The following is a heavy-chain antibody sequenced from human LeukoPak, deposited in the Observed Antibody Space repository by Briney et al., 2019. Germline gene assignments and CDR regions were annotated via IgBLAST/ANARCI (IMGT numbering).Heavy chain of an antibody. V-gene: IGHV1-3*01. D-gene: IGHD3-10*01. CDR2: INAGNGNT. Sequence: ASVKVSCKATGYTFTSYAMHWVRQAPGQRLEWMGWINAGNGNTKYSQKFQGRVTMTEDTSTDTAYMELSSLRSDDTAVYYCARDSLTMVRGVIGYWGQGTLVTVSS. CDR3: ARDSLTMVRGVIGY. J-gene: IGHJ4*02. CDR1: GYTFTSYA.